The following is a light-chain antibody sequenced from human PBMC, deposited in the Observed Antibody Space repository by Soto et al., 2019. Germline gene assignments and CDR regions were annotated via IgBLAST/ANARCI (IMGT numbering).Light chain of an antibody. CDR3: QQYNSYSRT. CDR1: QSISSW. CDR2: KAS. Sequence: DIQMTQSPSTLSASVGDRVTITCRASQSISSWLAWYQQKPGKAPKLLIDKASSLESGVPSRFSGRGSGTEFTLTISSLQPDDFATYYCQQYNSYSRTFGQGTKVDIK. V-gene: IGKV1-5*03. J-gene: IGKJ1*01.